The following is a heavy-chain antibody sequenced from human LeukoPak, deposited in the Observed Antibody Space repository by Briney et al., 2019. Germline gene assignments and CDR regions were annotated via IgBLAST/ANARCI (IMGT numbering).Heavy chain of an antibody. J-gene: IGHJ4*02. CDR2: INPNSGGT. CDR1: GYTFTGYY. Sequence: ASVKVSCKASGYTFTGYYMHWVRQAPGQGLEWMGWINPNSGGTNYAQKFQDRVTMTRDTSISTAYMELSRLRSGDTAVYYCARGADSRWVQFEYWGQGTLVTVSS. CDR3: ARGADSRWVQFEY. D-gene: IGHD5-24*01. V-gene: IGHV1-2*02.